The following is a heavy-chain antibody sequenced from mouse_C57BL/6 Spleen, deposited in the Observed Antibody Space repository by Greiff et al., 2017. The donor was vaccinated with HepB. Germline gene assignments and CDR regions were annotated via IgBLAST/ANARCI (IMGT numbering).Heavy chain of an antibody. CDR2: INPSSGYT. CDR3: ARPEELLFAY. J-gene: IGHJ3*01. CDR1: GYTFTSYT. V-gene: IGHV1-4*01. Sequence: QVQLKQSGAELARPGASVKMSCKASGYTFTSYTMHWVKQRPGQGLEWIGYINPSSGYTKYNQKFKDKATLTADKSSSTAYMQLSSLTSEDSAVYYCARPEELLFAYWGQGTLVTVSA.